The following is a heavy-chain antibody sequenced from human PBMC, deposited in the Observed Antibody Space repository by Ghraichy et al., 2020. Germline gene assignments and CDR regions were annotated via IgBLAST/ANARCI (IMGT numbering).Heavy chain of an antibody. D-gene: IGHD1-20*01. CDR2: ISSSGSTI. CDR1: GFTFSDYY. Sequence: GGSLRLSCGASGFTFSDYYMSWIRQAPGKGLEWVSYISSSGSTIYYADSVKGRFTISRDNAKNSLNLQTNSLRAEDTAVYYCARVITGDLYAFDIWGQGTMVTVSS. J-gene: IGHJ3*02. V-gene: IGHV3-11*01. CDR3: ARVITGDLYAFDI.